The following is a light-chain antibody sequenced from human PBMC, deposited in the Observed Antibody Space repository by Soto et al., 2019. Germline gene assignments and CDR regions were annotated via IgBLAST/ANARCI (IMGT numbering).Light chain of an antibody. V-gene: IGKV3-11*01. CDR1: QSVTGY. CDR3: HHRNNWPPGGLT. Sequence: DIVLTQSPATLSLSPGERATLSCRASQSVTGYLAWYQQKPGQAPRLLIYDASNRATGTPARFSGSGSGTDFTLTISSLEPDDFAVYYCHHRNNWPPGGLTFGGGAKVEIK. J-gene: IGKJ4*01. CDR2: DAS.